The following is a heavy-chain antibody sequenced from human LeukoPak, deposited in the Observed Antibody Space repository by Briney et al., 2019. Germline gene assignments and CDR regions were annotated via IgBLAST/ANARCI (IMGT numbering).Heavy chain of an antibody. CDR1: GYTFTGYY. V-gene: IGHV1-2*02. CDR3: ATQDPDVASALDY. J-gene: IGHJ4*02. CDR2: INPNSGGT. Sequence: ASVKVSCKSSGYTFTGYYMHWVRQAPGQGLEWMGWINPNSGGTKYAQKFQGRVTMTRDTSITTAYMELSRLRSDDTAVYYCATQDPDVASALDYWGQGTLVTVSS.